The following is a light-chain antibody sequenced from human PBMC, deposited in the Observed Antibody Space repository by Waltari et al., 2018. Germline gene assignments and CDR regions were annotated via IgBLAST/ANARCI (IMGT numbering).Light chain of an antibody. V-gene: IGKV1-5*03. CDR3: QQYNSYPFT. Sequence: DIQMTKYPSTLYASVGDRVTITCRASQSISSWLAWYQQKPGKAPKLMIYKASSLESGVPSRFSGSGSGTEFTLTISSLQPDDFATYYCQQYNSYPFTFGGGTKVEIK. CDR2: KAS. CDR1: QSISSW. J-gene: IGKJ4*01.